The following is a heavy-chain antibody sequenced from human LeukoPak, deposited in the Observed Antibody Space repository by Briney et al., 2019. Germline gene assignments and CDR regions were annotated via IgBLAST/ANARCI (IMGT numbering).Heavy chain of an antibody. V-gene: IGHV7-4-1*02. CDR3: ARDLPGVAGTLVY. J-gene: IGHJ4*02. Sequence: ASVKVSCKASGYTFTSYAMNWVRQAPGQGLEWMGWTNTNTGNPTYAQGFTGWFVFSLDTSVSTAYLQISSLKSEDTAVYYCARDLPGVAGTLVYWGQGTLVTVSS. CDR1: GYTFTSYA. CDR2: TNTNTGNP. D-gene: IGHD6-19*01.